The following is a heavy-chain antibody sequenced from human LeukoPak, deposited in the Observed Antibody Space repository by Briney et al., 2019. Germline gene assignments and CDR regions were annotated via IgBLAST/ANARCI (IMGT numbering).Heavy chain of an antibody. CDR1: GFTFSSYG. V-gene: IGHV3-33*06. J-gene: IGHJ5*02. CDR3: AKSWDSSVYNWFDP. CDR2: IWYDGSNK. Sequence: GRSLRLSCAASGFTFSSYGMHWVRQAPGKGLEWVAVIWYDGSNKYYADSVKGRFTISRDNSKNTLYLQMNSLRAEDTAVYYCAKSWDSSVYNWFDPWGQGTLVTVSS. D-gene: IGHD3-22*01.